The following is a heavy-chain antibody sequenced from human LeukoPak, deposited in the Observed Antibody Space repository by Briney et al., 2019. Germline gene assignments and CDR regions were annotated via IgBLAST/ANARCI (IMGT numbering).Heavy chain of an antibody. V-gene: IGHV4-39*01. D-gene: IGHD3-3*01. CDR3: ARLNHYDFWSGYRGNWFDP. J-gene: IGHJ5*02. Sequence: PSETLSLTCTVSGGSISSSSYYWGWIRQPPGKGLEWIGSIYYSGSTYYNPSLKSRVTISVDTSKNQSSLKLSSVTAADTAVYYCARLNHYDFWSGYRGNWFDPWGQGTLVTVSS. CDR1: GGSISSSSYY. CDR2: IYYSGST.